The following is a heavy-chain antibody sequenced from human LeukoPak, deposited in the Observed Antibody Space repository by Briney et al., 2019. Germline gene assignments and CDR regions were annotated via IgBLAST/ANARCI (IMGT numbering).Heavy chain of an antibody. CDR3: AKDRWEITIGDAFAF. J-gene: IGHJ3*01. Sequence: GGSLRLSCEASGSTFDNYAVSWVRQAPGKGLEWVSTIGISAGSTYYADAVKGRFTISRDNSKKTVILQMNRLRVEDTAVYYCAKDRWEITIGDAFAFWGQGTKVAVSS. V-gene: IGHV3-23*01. CDR1: GSTFDNYA. CDR2: IGISAGST. D-gene: IGHD3-3*01.